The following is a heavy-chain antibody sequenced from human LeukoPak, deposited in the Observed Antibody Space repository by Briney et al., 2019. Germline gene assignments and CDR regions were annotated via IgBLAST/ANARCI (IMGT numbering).Heavy chain of an antibody. Sequence: ASVRVSCKASGYTFTGYYMHWVRQAPGQGLEWMGRINTNSGGTNYAQKFQGRVTMTRDTSISTDYMELSRLRSDDTAVYYCARGRRVGATGRGDFDIWGQRTMVTVSS. J-gene: IGHJ3*02. D-gene: IGHD1-26*01. CDR3: ARGRRVGATGRGDFDI. V-gene: IGHV1-2*06. CDR2: INTNSGGT. CDR1: GYTFTGYY.